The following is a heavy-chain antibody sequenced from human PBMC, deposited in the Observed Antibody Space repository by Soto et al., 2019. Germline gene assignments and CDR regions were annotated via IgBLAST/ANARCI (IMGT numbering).Heavy chain of an antibody. D-gene: IGHD2-15*01. CDR3: ARDRMDYYYYDMDV. V-gene: IGHV4-61*01. CDR2: IYYSGST. Sequence: SETLSLTCTVSGGSVSSGSYYWSWIRQPPGKGLEWIGYIYYSGSTNYNPSLKSRVTISVDTSKNQFSLKLSSVTAADTAVYYCARDRMDYYYYDMDVWGQGTTVTVSS. CDR1: GGSVSSGSYY. J-gene: IGHJ6*02.